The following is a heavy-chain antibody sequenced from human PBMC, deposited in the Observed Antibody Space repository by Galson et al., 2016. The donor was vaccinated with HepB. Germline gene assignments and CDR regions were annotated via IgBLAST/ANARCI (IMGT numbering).Heavy chain of an antibody. CDR2: ISGSGVT. CDR1: GFRFSSYG. V-gene: IGHV3-23*01. J-gene: IGHJ4*02. D-gene: IGHD1/OR15-1a*01. Sequence: SLRLSCAAAGFRFSSYGMSWVRQAPGKGLEWVSHISGSGVTYYADSVKGRFIISRDDSMNTLYLQMNGLRADDTAVYYCAKGKWSWNTCFDSWGQGALVIVSS. CDR3: AKGKWSWNTCFDS.